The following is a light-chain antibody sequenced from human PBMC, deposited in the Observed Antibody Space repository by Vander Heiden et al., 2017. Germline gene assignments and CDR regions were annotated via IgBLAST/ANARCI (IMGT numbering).Light chain of an antibody. CDR2: DVT. J-gene: IGLJ1*01. Sequence: QSALTQPRSVSGSPGQSVTISCTGTSSNVGAYNYSSWYQQHPGKAPKLMIFDVTTRPSGVPDRFSGSKSGNTASLTISGLQAEDEDDYYCCSHAGSYTYVFGTGTQVTVL. V-gene: IGLV2-11*01. CDR3: CSHAGSYTYV. CDR1: SSNVGAYNY.